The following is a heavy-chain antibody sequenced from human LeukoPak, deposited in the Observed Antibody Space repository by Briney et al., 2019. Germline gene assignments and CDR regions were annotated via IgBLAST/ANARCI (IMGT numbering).Heavy chain of an antibody. D-gene: IGHD3-16*01. J-gene: IGHJ4*02. V-gene: IGHV3-7*01. Sequence: GGSLRLSCAASGFIFRNASMSWVRQAPGKGLEWVANIKEDGSEKYYVDSVKGRFTISRDNAKNTLYLQMNSLRAEDTAVYYCAREGLRGPFDYWGQGTLVTVSS. CDR3: AREGLRGPFDY. CDR2: IKEDGSEK. CDR1: GFIFRNAS.